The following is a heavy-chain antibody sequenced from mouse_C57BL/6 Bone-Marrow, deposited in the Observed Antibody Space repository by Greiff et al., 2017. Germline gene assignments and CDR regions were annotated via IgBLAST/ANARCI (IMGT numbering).Heavy chain of an antibody. CDR3: ASHYSNYVGFAY. Sequence: QVQLQQPGAELVKPGASVKLSCKASGYTFTSYWMHWVKQRPGQGLEWIGMIHPNSGSTNYNEKFKSKATLTVDKSSSTAYMQLSSLTSEDSAVYYCASHYSNYVGFAYWGQGTLVTVSA. CDR1: GYTFTSYW. D-gene: IGHD2-5*01. CDR2: IHPNSGST. J-gene: IGHJ3*01. V-gene: IGHV1-64*01.